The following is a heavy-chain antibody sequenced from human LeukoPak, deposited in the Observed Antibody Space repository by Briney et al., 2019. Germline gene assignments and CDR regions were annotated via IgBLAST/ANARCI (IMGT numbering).Heavy chain of an antibody. Sequence: GGSLRLSCAASGFTFSSYVMSWVRQAPGKGLEWLAVISYDGSNKYYADSVKGRFTISRDNSKNTLYLQMNSLRAEDTAVYYCAKDIPPYSSSWYFDYWGQGTLVTVSS. V-gene: IGHV3-30*18. CDR3: AKDIPPYSSSWYFDY. D-gene: IGHD6-13*01. CDR1: GFTFSSYV. J-gene: IGHJ4*02. CDR2: ISYDGSNK.